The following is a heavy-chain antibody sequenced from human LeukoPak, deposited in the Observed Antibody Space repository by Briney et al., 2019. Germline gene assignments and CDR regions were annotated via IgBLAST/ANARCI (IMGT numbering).Heavy chain of an antibody. Sequence: GESLKISCKGSGYNFTIYWIGWVRQMPGKGLEWMGIIYPGDSDTRYSPSFQGQVTISADKSITTAYLQWSSLKASDSAMYYCAIFDFLFGEIDNWFDPWGQGTQVTVSS. D-gene: IGHD3-16*01. J-gene: IGHJ5*02. V-gene: IGHV5-51*01. CDR1: GYNFTIYW. CDR2: IYPGDSDT. CDR3: AIFDFLFGEIDNWFDP.